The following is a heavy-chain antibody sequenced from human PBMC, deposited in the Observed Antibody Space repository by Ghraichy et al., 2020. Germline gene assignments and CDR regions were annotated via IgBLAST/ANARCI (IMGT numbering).Heavy chain of an antibody. Sequence: GGSLRLSCVASGFTFSRYLMHWVRQAPGKGLVWVSRVYGDGSRIGYADSVKGRFTISRDNTQNTLYLQMNSLRVEDTAVYYCARDGIYGGVWYDAFDVWGQGTMVTVSS. D-gene: IGHD6-19*01. CDR1: GFTFSRYL. CDR3: ARDGIYGGVWYDAFDV. J-gene: IGHJ3*01. CDR2: VYGDGSRI. V-gene: IGHV3-74*01.